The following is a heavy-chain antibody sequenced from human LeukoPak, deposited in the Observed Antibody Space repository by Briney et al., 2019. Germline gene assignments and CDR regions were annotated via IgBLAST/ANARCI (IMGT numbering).Heavy chain of an antibody. CDR1: GYSFTNYW. CDR3: ARREYGYNLIYFDY. J-gene: IGHJ4*02. CDR2: IYPGDSDT. Sequence: GESLKISCKGSGYSFTNYWSAWVRQMPGKGLEWMGIIYPGDSDTKYSPSFQGQVTISADKSISTAYLQWSSLKASDTAMYYCARREYGYNLIYFDYWGQGTLVTVSS. V-gene: IGHV5-51*01. D-gene: IGHD5-24*01.